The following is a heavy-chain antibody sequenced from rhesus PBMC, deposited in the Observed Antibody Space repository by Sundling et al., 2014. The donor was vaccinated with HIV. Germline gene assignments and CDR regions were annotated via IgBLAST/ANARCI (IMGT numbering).Heavy chain of an antibody. J-gene: IGHJ5-1*01. CDR2: FSSGSST. CDR1: GFTFSSYT. V-gene: IGHV3-103*01. Sequence: EVQLVESGGGLAKPGGSLRLSCAASGFTFSSYTIHWVRQAPGKGLEWVSGFSSGSSTFYTDSVKGRFTISRDNSKNTLSLQMNSLRAEDTAVYYCAKDKGTSWSMGFDVWGPGVLVTVSS. CDR3: AKDKGTSWSMGFDV. D-gene: IGHD6-13*01.